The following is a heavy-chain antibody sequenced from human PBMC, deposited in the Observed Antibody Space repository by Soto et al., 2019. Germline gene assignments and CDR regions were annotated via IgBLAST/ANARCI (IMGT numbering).Heavy chain of an antibody. CDR1: GFTFSSSA. D-gene: IGHD6-19*01. V-gene: IGHV3-23*01. CDR3: AKCTGDTIVISGWWNWLDP. J-gene: IGHJ5*02. Sequence: EVQLLESGGGLVQPGGSLRLSCAASGFTFSSSAMSWVRQAPGKGLEWVSAIRGTNGNTHYAESVKGRLTISRDNSKNTVYLQMNFLRAEDTAVYYCAKCTGDTIVISGWWNWLDPWGQGTLVIVSS. CDR2: IRGTNGNT.